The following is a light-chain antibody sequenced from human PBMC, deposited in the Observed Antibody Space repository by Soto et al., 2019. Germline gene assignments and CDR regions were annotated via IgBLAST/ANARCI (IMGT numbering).Light chain of an antibody. V-gene: IGLV2-14*01. J-gene: IGLJ1*01. CDR2: EVS. CDR3: SSYTSSSTYV. CDR1: SSDVGGYNY. Sequence: QSALTQPASVSGSPGQSITISCTGTSSDVGGYNYVSWYQQHPGKAPKLMIYEVSNRPSGVSNRFSGSKSGNTASLTISGLQAEVEADYDCSSYTSSSTYVFGTGTKLTVL.